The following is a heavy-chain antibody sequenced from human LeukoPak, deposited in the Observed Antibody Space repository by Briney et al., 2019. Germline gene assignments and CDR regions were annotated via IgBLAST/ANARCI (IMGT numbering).Heavy chain of an antibody. CDR2: ISGSGGST. CDR1: GFTFSSYA. CDR3: AKDREGFAQWSWGY. V-gene: IGHV3-23*01. Sequence: GGSLRLSCAASGFTFSSYAMRRVRQAPGKGLEWVSAISGSGGSTYYADSVKGRFTISRDNSKNTLYLQMNSLRAEDTAVYYCAKDREGFAQWSWGYWGQGTLVTVSS. J-gene: IGHJ4*02. D-gene: IGHD6-19*01.